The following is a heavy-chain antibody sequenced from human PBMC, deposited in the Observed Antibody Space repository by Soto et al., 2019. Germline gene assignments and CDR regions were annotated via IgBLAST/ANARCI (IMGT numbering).Heavy chain of an antibody. V-gene: IGHV3-7*01. CDR2: IRHDGGEI. D-gene: IGHD2-8*01. J-gene: IGHJ6*03. CDR3: ATYSGYVLPMDV. Sequence: GGSLRLSCAASGFALSGYWMTWVRQAPRKALEWVASIRHDGGEIYYVDSVRGRFTISRDNAKDSVYLEMNSLRVEDTAVYYCATYSGYVLPMDVWGKGTTVTVSS. CDR1: GFALSGYW.